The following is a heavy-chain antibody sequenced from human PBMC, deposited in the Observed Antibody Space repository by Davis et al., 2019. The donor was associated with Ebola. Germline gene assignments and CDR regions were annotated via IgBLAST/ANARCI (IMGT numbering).Heavy chain of an antibody. D-gene: IGHD2-2*01. CDR2: ISGDGGST. CDR1: GFTFDDYA. CDR3: ARDATIAVVPRYYYYGMDV. V-gene: IGHV3-43*02. J-gene: IGHJ6*02. Sequence: GESLKISCAASGFTFDDYAMHWVRQAPGKGLEWVSLISGDGGSTYYADSVKGRFTISRDNAKNSLYLQMNSLRAEDTAVYYCARDATIAVVPRYYYYGMDVWGQGTTVTVSS.